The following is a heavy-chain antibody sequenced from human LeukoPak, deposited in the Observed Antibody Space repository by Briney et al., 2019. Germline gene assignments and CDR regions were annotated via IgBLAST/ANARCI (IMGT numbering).Heavy chain of an antibody. CDR1: GFTFSNAW. CDR3: TTWIQPWLRYFDY. D-gene: IGHD5-18*01. Sequence: GGSLRLSCAASGFTFSNAWMSWVRQAPGKGLEWVGRIKSKTDGGTTDYAAPVKGRFTISRDDSKNTLYLQMNSLKTEDTAVYYCTTWIQPWLRYFDYWGQGTLVTVSS. J-gene: IGHJ4*02. V-gene: IGHV3-15*01. CDR2: IKSKTDGGTT.